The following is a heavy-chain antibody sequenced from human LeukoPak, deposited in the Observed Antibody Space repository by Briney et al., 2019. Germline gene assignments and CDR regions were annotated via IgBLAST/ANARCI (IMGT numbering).Heavy chain of an antibody. CDR3: ALGYYDIEDYYFDY. CDR2: INPNSGGT. CDR1: GYTFTGYY. V-gene: IGHV1-2*02. J-gene: IGHJ4*02. Sequence: ASVKVSCKASGYTFTGYYMHWVRQAPGQGLEWMGWINPNSGGTNYAQKFQGRVTMTRDTSISIAYMELSRLRSDDTAVYYCALGYYDIEDYYFDYWGQGTLVTVSS. D-gene: IGHD3-9*01.